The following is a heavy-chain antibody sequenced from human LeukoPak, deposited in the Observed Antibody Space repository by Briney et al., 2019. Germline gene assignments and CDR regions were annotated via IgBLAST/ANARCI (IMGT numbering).Heavy chain of an antibody. CDR3: ARAYSSSWYWNWFDP. V-gene: IGHV4-38-2*02. D-gene: IGHD6-13*01. CDR2: IYPTGST. CDR1: GSYINNYY. Sequence: PSETLSLTCSVSGSYINNYYWGWIRQAPGKGPEWIGNIYPTGSTYYNPSLKSRVTISVDTSKNQFSLKVSSVSAADTAVYYCARAYSSSWYWNWFDPWGQGTLVTVSS. J-gene: IGHJ5*02.